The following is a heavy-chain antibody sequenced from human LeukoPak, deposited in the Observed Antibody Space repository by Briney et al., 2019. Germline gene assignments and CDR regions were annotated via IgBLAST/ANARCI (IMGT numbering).Heavy chain of an antibody. D-gene: IGHD6-19*01. J-gene: IGHJ4*02. CDR3: ARVGGLNGWYSRSWSDY. CDR2: ISYDGSNK. CDR1: GFTFSSYA. Sequence: GGSLRLSCAASGFTFSSYAMHWVRQAPGKGLEWVAVISYDGSNKYYADSVKGRFTISRDNSKNALYLQMNSLRAEDTAVYYCARVGGLNGWYSRSWSDYWGQGTLVTVSS. V-gene: IGHV3-30-3*01.